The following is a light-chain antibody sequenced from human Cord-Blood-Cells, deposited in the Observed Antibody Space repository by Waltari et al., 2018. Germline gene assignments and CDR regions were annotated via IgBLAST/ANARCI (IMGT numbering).Light chain of an antibody. Sequence: QSALTQPRPVSGSPGQSVTISCTGTSSDVGGYNYFSCYQQHPGKAPKLIIYDVSKRPSGVPDRFSGSKSGNTASLTISGLQAEDEADYYCCSYAGSYTVVFGGGTKLTVL. CDR3: CSYAGSYTVV. J-gene: IGLJ2*01. CDR1: SSDVGGYNY. CDR2: DVS. V-gene: IGLV2-11*01.